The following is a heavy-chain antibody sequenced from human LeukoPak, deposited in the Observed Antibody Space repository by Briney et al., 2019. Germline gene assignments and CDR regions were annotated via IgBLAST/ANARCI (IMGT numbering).Heavy chain of an antibody. Sequence: PSETLSLTCTVSGGSISSYYWSWIRQPAGKGLEWIGRIYTSGSTNYNPSLKSRVTMSVDTSKNQFSLKLSSVTAADTAVYYCARDLSNRMVRGVIFWFDPWGQGTLVTVSS. CDR1: GGSISSYY. V-gene: IGHV4-4*07. CDR3: ARDLSNRMVRGVIFWFDP. D-gene: IGHD3-10*01. J-gene: IGHJ5*02. CDR2: IYTSGST.